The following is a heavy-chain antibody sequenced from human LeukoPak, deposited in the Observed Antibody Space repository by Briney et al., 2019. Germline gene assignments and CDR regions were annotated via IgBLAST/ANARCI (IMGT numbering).Heavy chain of an antibody. CDR3: AREGYGDYVWDY. CDR1: GYTFTSYD. J-gene: IGHJ4*02. D-gene: IGHD4-17*01. Sequence: ASVKVSCKASGYTFTSYDINWVRQATGQGLEWMGWISAYNGNTNYAQKLQGRVTMTTDTSTSTAYMELRSLRSDDTAVYYCAREGYGDYVWDYWGQGTLVTVSS. V-gene: IGHV1-18*01. CDR2: ISAYNGNT.